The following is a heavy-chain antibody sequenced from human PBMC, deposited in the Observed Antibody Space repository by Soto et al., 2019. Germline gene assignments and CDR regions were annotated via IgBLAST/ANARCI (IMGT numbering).Heavy chain of an antibody. CDR3: ARDPLLWFGPDPYGMDV. J-gene: IGHJ6*02. Sequence: SETLSLTCNVSGASISSYNYWGWFRQPPGKGLEWIGSIIYSGDIMYNPSLKSRVTISVDTSKNQFSLKLSSVTAADTAVYYCARDPLLWFGPDPYGMDVWGQGTTVTVSS. CDR1: GASISSYNY. CDR2: IIYSGDI. V-gene: IGHV4-38-2*02. D-gene: IGHD3-10*01.